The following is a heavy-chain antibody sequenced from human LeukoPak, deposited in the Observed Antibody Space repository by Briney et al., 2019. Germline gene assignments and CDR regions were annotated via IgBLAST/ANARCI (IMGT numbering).Heavy chain of an antibody. D-gene: IGHD3-22*01. CDR2: ISSGSSFM. CDR1: GFTFSRYS. CDR3: ARDYYDSSGSSWFDP. J-gene: IGHJ5*02. V-gene: IGHV3-21*01. Sequence: PGGSLRLSCAASGFTFSRYSMNWVRQAPGKGLEWVSSISSGSSFMYYADSVKGRFTISGDNAKNSLYLQMNSLRAKDTALYYCARDYYDSSGSSWFDPWGQGTLVTVSS.